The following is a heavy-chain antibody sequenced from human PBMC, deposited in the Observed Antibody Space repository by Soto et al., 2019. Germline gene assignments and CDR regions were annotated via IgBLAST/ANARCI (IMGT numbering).Heavy chain of an antibody. V-gene: IGHV3-33*01. J-gene: IGHJ3*02. CDR3: ARDNWNYVSAFEI. D-gene: IGHD1-7*01. CDR2: IWSDGSNK. CDR1: RFTFSNYA. Sequence: LRLSCAASRFTFSNYAMHWVRQAPGKGLEWVAVIWSDGSNKYYADSVKGRFTISRDNSKNTLYLQMSSLRAEDTAVYYCARDNWNYVSAFEIWGQGTMVTVSS.